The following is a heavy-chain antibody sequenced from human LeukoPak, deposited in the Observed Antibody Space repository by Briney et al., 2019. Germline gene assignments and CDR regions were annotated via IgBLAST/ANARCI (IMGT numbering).Heavy chain of an antibody. Sequence: SETLSLTCTVSGGSISAYYWSWIRQPPGKGLEWIGYIYNSGSANYNPSLQSRVTMLIDTSKKQFSLKVSSVTAADTAVYYCAREAAVGTGGFDYWGQGTLVTVSS. CDR1: GGSISAYY. D-gene: IGHD6-13*01. CDR3: AREAAVGTGGFDY. J-gene: IGHJ4*02. CDR2: IYNSGSA. V-gene: IGHV4-59*01.